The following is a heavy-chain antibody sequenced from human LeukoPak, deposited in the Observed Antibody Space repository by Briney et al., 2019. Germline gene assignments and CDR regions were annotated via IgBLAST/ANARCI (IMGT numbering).Heavy chain of an antibody. D-gene: IGHD3-3*01. J-gene: IGHJ4*02. CDR2: IYYSGST. V-gene: IGHV4-39*07. Sequence: IGSIYYSGSTYYNPSLKSRVTISVDTSKNQFSLKLSSVTAADTAVYYCASGRFLEWLPPFYWGQGTLVTVS. CDR3: ASGRFLEWLPPFY.